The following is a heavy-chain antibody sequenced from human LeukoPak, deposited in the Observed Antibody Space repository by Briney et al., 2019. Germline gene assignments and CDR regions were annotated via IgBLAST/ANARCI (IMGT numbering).Heavy chain of an antibody. D-gene: IGHD5-18*01. CDR1: GFTFSNYG. Sequence: HPGGSLRVFCEVSGFTFSNYGMHWVRQAPGKGLEWVAVISHTGTSEFFADFVKGRFTISRGNAKKTLYLQMNSLRVEDTAVYYCAPEGGYSYDHWGQGTLVTVSS. CDR2: ISHTGTSE. V-gene: IGHV3-30*03. J-gene: IGHJ4*02. CDR3: APEGGYSYDH.